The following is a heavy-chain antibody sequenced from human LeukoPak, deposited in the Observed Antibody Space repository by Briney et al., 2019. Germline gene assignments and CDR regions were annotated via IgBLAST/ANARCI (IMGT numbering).Heavy chain of an antibody. J-gene: IGHJ4*02. CDR1: GFTFSSYA. D-gene: IGHD3-10*01. Sequence: GGSLRLSCAASGFTFSSYAMSWVRQAPGKGLEWVSAISGSGGSTYYADSVKGRFTISRDNSKNTLYLQMNSLRAEDTAVYYCAKVRRIPPTYYYGSGANYYFDYWGQGTLVTVSS. CDR2: ISGSGGST. V-gene: IGHV3-23*01. CDR3: AKVRRIPPTYYYGSGANYYFDY.